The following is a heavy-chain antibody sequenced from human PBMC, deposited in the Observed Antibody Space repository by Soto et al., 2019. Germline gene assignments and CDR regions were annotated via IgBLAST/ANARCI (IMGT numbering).Heavy chain of an antibody. CDR1: GFTFSNYE. CDR2: ISNNGAHT. Sequence: EAQLVESGGGLVQPGGSLRLSCAASGFTFSNYEMHWVRQAPGKGLEYVSGISNNGAHTDYAKSVKGRFTISRDNSDNNMYLQMGSLRAEDMALYYCARRGYGSRWPNVYMDVWGKGTTVTVSS. J-gene: IGHJ6*03. D-gene: IGHD6-13*01. V-gene: IGHV3-64*01. CDR3: ARRGYGSRWPNVYMDV.